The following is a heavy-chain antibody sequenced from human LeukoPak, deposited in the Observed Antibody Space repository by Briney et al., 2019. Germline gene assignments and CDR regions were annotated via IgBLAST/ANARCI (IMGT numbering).Heavy chain of an antibody. CDR3: AKGRYYDILTGSDY. J-gene: IGHJ4*02. D-gene: IGHD3-9*01. V-gene: IGHV3-23*01. CDR1: GFSFSSCA. CDR2: ISGGADST. Sequence: GGSLRLSCAASGFSFSSCAMGWVRQAPGKGPDWVSSISGGADSTYYADSVKGRFTISRDNSKNTLYLQINSLRVEDTAIYYCAKGRYYDILTGSDYWGQGTLVTVSS.